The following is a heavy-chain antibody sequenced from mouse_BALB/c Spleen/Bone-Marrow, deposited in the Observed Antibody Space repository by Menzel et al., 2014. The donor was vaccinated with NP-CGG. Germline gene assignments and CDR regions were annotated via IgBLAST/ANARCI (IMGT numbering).Heavy chain of an antibody. CDR3: TRREYYAMDY. CDR1: GYTFTSYW. CDR2: IDPSDSYT. J-gene: IGHJ4*01. Sequence: QVQLQQSGAELVKPGASVKMSCKASGYTFTSYWMHWVKQRPGQGLEWIGVIDPSDSYTSYNQKFKGKATLTVDTSSSTAYMQLSSLTSEDSAVYYCTRREYYAMDYWGQGTSVTVSS. V-gene: IGHV1S127*01.